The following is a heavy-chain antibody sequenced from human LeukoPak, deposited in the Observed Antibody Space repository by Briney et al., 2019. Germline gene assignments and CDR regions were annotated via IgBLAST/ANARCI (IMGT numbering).Heavy chain of an antibody. CDR3: ARYSGSYYIDY. V-gene: IGHV1-2*06. D-gene: IGHD1-26*01. Sequence: EASVKVSFTASGYTFTGYYMHWVRQATGQGLEWMGRINPNSGGTNYAQKFQGRVTMTRDTSISTAYMELSGLRSDDTAVYYCARYSGSYYIDYWGQGTLVTVSS. CDR1: GYTFTGYY. J-gene: IGHJ4*02. CDR2: INPNSGGT.